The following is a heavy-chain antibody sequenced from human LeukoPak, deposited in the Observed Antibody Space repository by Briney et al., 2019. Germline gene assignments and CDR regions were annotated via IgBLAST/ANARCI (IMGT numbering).Heavy chain of an antibody. V-gene: IGHV4-34*01. CDR2: INHSGST. Sequence: SETLSLTCTVSGGSINSYWSWIRQPPGKGLEWIGEINHSGSTNYNPSLKSRVTISVDTSKNQFSLKLSSVTAADTAVFYCAMNTHGDYGLYWGQGTLVTVSS. CDR3: AMNTHGDYGLY. D-gene: IGHD4-17*01. CDR1: GGSINSY. J-gene: IGHJ4*02.